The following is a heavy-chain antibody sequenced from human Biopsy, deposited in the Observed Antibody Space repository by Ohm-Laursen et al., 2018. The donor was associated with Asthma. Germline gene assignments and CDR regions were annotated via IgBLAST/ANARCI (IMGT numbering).Heavy chain of an antibody. V-gene: IGHV4-39*01. CDR3: VRGSSSWHHGPFHYYYGLDV. J-gene: IGHJ6*02. Sequence: TLSLTCRLSSGSGGYMRSGNYYWGWTRQPPGKGLEWIGSIYYSGTTYYNPSLESRVTVSADTSKNQFSLKLTSVTAADTAVYYCVRGSSSWHHGPFHYYYGLDVWGQGTTATVSS. D-gene: IGHD6-13*01. CDR2: IYYSGTT. CDR1: GGYMRSGNYY.